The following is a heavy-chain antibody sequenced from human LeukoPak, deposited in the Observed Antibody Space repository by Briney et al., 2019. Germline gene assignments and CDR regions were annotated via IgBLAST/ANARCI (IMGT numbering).Heavy chain of an antibody. CDR2: ISTTSSYI. CDR1: GFTFSSYT. CDR3: AREGLPSGATKIFEY. D-gene: IGHD2-15*01. V-gene: IGHV3-21*01. Sequence: GGSLRLSCAASGFTFSSYTMHWVRQAPGKGLEWVSYISTTSSYIYYADSVKGRFTISRDNAKNSLYLQMSSLRAEDTAVYYCAREGLPSGATKIFEYRGQGTLVTVSS. J-gene: IGHJ4*02.